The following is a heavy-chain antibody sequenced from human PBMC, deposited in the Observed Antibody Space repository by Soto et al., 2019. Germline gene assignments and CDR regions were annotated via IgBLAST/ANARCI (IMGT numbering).Heavy chain of an antibody. V-gene: IGHV3-7*01. D-gene: IGHD3-22*01. CDR1: GFTFSSYW. CDR2: IKQDGSEK. J-gene: IGHJ4*02. Sequence: EVQLVESGGGVVQPGGSLRLSCAAPGFTFSSYWMSWVRQAPGKGLEWVANIKQDGSEKYYVDSVKGRFTISRDNARNSLYLKMNSLRAEDTAVYYCARGFDSDIWGQGTLVTVSS. CDR3: ARGFDSDI.